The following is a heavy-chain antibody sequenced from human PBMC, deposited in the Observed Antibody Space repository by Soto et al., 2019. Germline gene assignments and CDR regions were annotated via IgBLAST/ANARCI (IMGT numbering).Heavy chain of an antibody. V-gene: IGHV1-18*01. D-gene: IGHD3-10*01. J-gene: IGHJ3*02. CDR3: ARLTMAQDAFDI. CDR1: GYTFTSYG. Sequence: QVQVEHSGAEVKNPGATVKVSCKASGYTFTSYGISWVRQAPGQGLEWMGWISAYNGKTNYAQKLQGRVTMTTDTSTSTAYMELRSLRSDDTAVYYCARLTMAQDAFDIWGQGTMVTVSS. CDR2: ISAYNGKT.